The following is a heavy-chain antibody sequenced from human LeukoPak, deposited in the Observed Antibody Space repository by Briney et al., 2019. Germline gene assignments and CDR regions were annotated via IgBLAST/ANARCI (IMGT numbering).Heavy chain of an antibody. Sequence: ASVKVSCKVSGYTLTELSMHWVRQAPGKGLERMGGFDPEDGETIYAQKFQGRVTMTEDTSTDTAYMELSSLRSEDTAVYYCATALRYQLLLRRNGMDVWGQGTTVTVSS. D-gene: IGHD2-2*01. V-gene: IGHV1-24*01. J-gene: IGHJ6*02. CDR1: GYTLTELS. CDR2: FDPEDGET. CDR3: ATALRYQLLLRRNGMDV.